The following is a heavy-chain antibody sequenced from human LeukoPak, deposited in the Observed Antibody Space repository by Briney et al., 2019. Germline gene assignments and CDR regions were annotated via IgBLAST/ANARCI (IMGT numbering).Heavy chain of an antibody. CDR3: TYTGNDY. J-gene: IGHJ4*02. Sequence: PGGSLRLSCAASGFTFSNAWMSWVRQAAGKGLEWVGRIKSKTDSGTTDYAAPVKGRFTISRDDSKNTLYLQMNSLKTEDTAVYYCTYTGNDYWGQGTLVTVSS. CDR2: IKSKTDSGTT. V-gene: IGHV3-15*01. CDR1: GFTFSNAW.